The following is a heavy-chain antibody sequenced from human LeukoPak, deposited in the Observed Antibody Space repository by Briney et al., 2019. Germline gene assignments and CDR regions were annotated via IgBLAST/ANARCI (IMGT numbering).Heavy chain of an antibody. V-gene: IGHV4-4*02. J-gene: IGHJ4*02. Sequence: GSLRLSCAASGFTLSSYWMSWVRQAPGKGLEWIGEIYQTGSTSYNPSLKSRVTISADKSNNQFSLKLTSVTAADTAVYYCARRHCTGGNCYSINFDSWGQGTLVTVSS. CDR1: GFTLSSYW. CDR3: ARRHCTGGNCYSINFDS. D-gene: IGHD2-15*01. CDR2: IYQTGST.